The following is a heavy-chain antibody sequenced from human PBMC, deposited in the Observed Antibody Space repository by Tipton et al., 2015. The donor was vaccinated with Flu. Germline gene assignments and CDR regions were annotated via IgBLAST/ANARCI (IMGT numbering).Heavy chain of an antibody. CDR2: INPNSGGT. CDR1: GYTFTGYY. J-gene: IGHJ4*02. V-gene: IGHV1-2*02. Sequence: QLVQSGAEVKKPGASVKVSCKASGYTFTGYYMHWVRQAPGQGLERMGWINPNSGGTNYAQKFQGRVTMTRDTPISTAYMELSRLKSDDTAVYYCARGWDYYGSGWVYWGQGTLVTVSS. CDR3: ARGWDYYGSGWVY. D-gene: IGHD3-10*01.